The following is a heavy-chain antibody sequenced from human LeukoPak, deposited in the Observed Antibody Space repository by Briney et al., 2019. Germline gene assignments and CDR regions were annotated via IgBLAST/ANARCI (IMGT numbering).Heavy chain of an antibody. V-gene: IGHV3-33*01. D-gene: IGHD2-21*02. CDR3: ARDGSCGGDCYSFGIDAFDI. CDR1: GFTFSSYG. Sequence: PGRSLRLSCAASGFTFSSYGMHWVRQAPGGGLEWVAVIWYDGSNKYYADSVKGRFTISRDNSKNTLYLQMNSLRAEDTAVYYCARDGSCGGDCYSFGIDAFDIWGQGTMVTVSS. CDR2: IWYDGSNK. J-gene: IGHJ3*02.